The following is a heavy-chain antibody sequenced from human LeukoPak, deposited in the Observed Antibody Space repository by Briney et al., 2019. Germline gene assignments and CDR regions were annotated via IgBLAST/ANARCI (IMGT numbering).Heavy chain of an antibody. V-gene: IGHV4-59*08. CDR1: GGSISSYF. CDR3: ARLRFDFWSGYTHPYFDY. D-gene: IGHD3-3*01. J-gene: IGHJ4*02. Sequence: SETLSLTCTVSGGSISSYFWSWIRQPPGKGLEWIGYIYYSGSTNYNPSLKSRVTISVDTSKIQFSLKLSSVAATDTAVYFCARLRFDFWSGYTHPYFDYWGQGTLVTVSS. CDR2: IYYSGST.